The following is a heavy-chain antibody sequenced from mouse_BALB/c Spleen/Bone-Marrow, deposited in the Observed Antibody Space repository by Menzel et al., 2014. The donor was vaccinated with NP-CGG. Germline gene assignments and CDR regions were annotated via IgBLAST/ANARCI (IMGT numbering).Heavy chain of an antibody. J-gene: IGHJ3*01. Sequence: QVQLQQSGAELVKPGASVKKSCKASGYIFTSYNMHWIKQTPGQGLEWIGAIYPGNGDASYSQKFKGKVTLTADKSSSTAYMQLSSLTSEGSAVFYCARPGYYRYAWFAYWGQGTLVIVSA. D-gene: IGHD2-14*01. CDR3: ARPGYYRYAWFAY. CDR2: IYPGNGDA. CDR1: GYIFTSYN. V-gene: IGHV1-12*01.